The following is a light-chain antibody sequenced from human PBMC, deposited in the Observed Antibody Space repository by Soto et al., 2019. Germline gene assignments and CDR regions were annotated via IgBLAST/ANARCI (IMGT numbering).Light chain of an antibody. V-gene: IGKV1-39*01. CDR2: AAS. Sequence: DIQMTQSPSSLSASVGDRVTITCRASQSISSYLNWYQQNPGKAPKLLIYAASSLQRGVPSTFSGSGSGTDFTLTISSLQPADFATYYCQQSYRPPFTFGPGPTVDIK. CDR1: QSISSY. J-gene: IGKJ3*01. CDR3: QQSYRPPFT.